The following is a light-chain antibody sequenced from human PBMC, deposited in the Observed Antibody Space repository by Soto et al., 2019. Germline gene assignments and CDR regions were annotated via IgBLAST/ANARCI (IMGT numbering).Light chain of an antibody. V-gene: IGLV2-14*03. Sequence: QSALTQPASVSGSPGQSITISCTGTSSDGGGYNYVSWYQHHPDKAPKLMIYDVTNRPSGVSNRFSGSKSGNTASLTISGLQAEDEADYYCTSYTTSSPYLVFGGGTKLTVL. CDR1: SSDGGGYNY. J-gene: IGLJ3*02. CDR3: TSYTTSSPYLV. CDR2: DVT.